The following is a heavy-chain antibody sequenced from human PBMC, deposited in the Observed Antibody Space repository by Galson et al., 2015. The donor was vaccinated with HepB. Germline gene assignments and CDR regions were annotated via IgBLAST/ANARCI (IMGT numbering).Heavy chain of an antibody. CDR1: GYTFTSYG. CDR3: ARALVKVVPAATGWFDP. J-gene: IGHJ5*02. CDR2: ISAYNGNT. Sequence: SVKVSCKASGYTFTSYGISWVRQAPGQGLEWMGWISAYNGNTNYAQKLQGRVTMTTDTSTSTAYMELRSLRSDDTAVYYCARALVKVVPAATGWFDPWGQGTLVTVSS. D-gene: IGHD2-2*01. V-gene: IGHV1-18*04.